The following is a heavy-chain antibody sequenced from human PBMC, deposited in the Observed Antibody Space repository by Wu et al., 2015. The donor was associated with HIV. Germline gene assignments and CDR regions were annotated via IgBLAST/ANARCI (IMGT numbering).Heavy chain of an antibody. Sequence: QVQLVQSGAEVKKPGASVKVSCKASGCTFTSYDINWVRQATGQGLEWMGWMNPRSGNTGYAQKFQGRVTMTRDTSISTANMELSSLRSEDTAVYYCARQRAYTSGWYIFDYWGQGTLVTVSS. CDR3: ARQRAYTSGWYIFDY. D-gene: IGHD6-19*01. V-gene: IGHV1-8*02. CDR1: GCTFTSYD. CDR2: MNPRSGNT. J-gene: IGHJ4*02.